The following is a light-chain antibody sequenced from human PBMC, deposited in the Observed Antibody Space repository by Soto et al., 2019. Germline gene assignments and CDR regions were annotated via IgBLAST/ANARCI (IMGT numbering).Light chain of an antibody. CDR3: QQYNNWPMT. CDR1: QSISNN. CDR2: GAS. J-gene: IGKJ1*01. V-gene: IGKV3-15*01. Sequence: EIVMTQSPATLSVSPGERATLSCRASQSISNNLAWYQQKPGQAPRLLILGASTRATGIPARFSGGGSGTEFTVTISSLQSEDFAVYYCQQYNNWPMTFGQGTKVDIK.